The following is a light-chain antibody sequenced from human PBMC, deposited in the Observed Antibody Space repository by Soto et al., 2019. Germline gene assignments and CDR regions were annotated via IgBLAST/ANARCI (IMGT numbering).Light chain of an antibody. Sequence: QSALNQPRSVSGSPGQSVTISCTGTSSDVGGYNYVSWYQQHPGKAPKLMIDDVSKRPSGVPDRFSGSKSGNTASLTISGLQAEDEADYYCCSYAGSYTYVFGTGTKLTVL. J-gene: IGLJ1*01. V-gene: IGLV2-11*01. CDR1: SSDVGGYNY. CDR3: CSYAGSYTYV. CDR2: DVS.